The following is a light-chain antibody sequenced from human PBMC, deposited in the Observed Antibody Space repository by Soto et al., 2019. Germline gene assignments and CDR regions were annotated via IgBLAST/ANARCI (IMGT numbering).Light chain of an antibody. J-gene: IGKJ1*01. CDR1: ESISSY. CDR2: DSS. Sequence: EIVLTQSPATLSLSPGERSTLSCRASESISSYLAWYQQKPGQAPRLLIYDSSNRATGIPARFSGSGSGTDFTLTISRLQPEDFAVYYCQQRSNWPPWWTFGQGTTVDIK. CDR3: QQRSNWPPWWT. V-gene: IGKV3-11*01.